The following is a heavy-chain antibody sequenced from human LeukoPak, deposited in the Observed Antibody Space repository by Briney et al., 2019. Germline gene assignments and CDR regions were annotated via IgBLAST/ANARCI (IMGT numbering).Heavy chain of an antibody. CDR1: GYTFTGYY. V-gene: IGHV1-2*06. CDR2: INPNSGGT. D-gene: IGHD2-15*01. J-gene: IGHJ6*02. CDR3: ACEVVVAATPYYYGMDV. Sequence: GASVKVSCKASGYTFTGYYMHWVRQAPGQGLEWMGRINPNSGGTNYAQKFQGRVTITADESTSTAYMELSSLRSEDTAVYYCACEVVVAATPYYYGMDVWGQGTTVTVSS.